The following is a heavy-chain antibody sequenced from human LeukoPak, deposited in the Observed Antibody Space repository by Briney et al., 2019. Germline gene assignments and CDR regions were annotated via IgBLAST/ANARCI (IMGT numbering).Heavy chain of an antibody. CDR1: GGSFSGYY. Sequence: SETLSLTCAVYGGSFSGYYWSWIRQPSGKGLEWIGEINHSGSTNYNPSLKSRVTISVDTSKNQFSLKLSSVTAADTAVYYCARIWDYNSMDYWGQGTLVTVSS. CDR2: INHSGST. J-gene: IGHJ4*02. CDR3: ARIWDYNSMDY. V-gene: IGHV4-34*01. D-gene: IGHD1-20*01.